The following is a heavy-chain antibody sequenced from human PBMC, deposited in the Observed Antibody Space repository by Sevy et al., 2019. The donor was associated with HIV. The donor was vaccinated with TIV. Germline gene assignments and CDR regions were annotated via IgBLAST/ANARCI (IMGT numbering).Heavy chain of an antibody. Sequence: GESLKISCKGSGYSFTSYWIGWVRQMPGKGLEWRGIIYPGDSGTRYSQSFQGQVTISADKSINTAYLQWSSLKASDTAMYYCARQDPTYYYGMDVWGQGTTVTVSS. CDR1: GYSFTSYW. CDR2: IYPGDSGT. V-gene: IGHV5-51*01. J-gene: IGHJ6*02. CDR3: ARQDPTYYYGMDV. D-gene: IGHD1-1*01.